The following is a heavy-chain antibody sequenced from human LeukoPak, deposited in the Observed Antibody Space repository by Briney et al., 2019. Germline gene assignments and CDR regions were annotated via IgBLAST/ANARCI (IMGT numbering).Heavy chain of an antibody. V-gene: IGHV4-4*02. Sequence: SGTLSLTCAVSGGSISSSNWWSWVRQPPGKGLEWIGEIYHRGSTNYNPSLKSRVTISVDTSKNQFSLKLSSVTAADTAVYYCANHPVAGTGVFAFDIWGQGTMVTVSS. CDR1: GGSISSSNW. CDR2: IYHRGST. D-gene: IGHD6-19*01. CDR3: ANHPVAGTGVFAFDI. J-gene: IGHJ3*02.